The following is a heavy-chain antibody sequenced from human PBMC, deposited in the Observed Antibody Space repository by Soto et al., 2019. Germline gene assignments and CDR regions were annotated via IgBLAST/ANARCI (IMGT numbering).Heavy chain of an antibody. Sequence: EVQLVESGGGLVQPGGSLRLSCAASGFTFSDHYMDWVRQAPGKGLEWVGRTRNKANSYTTEYAASVKGRFTISRDDSKTSLYLQMNSLKTEDTAVYYCVSDASMRGSFDYWGQGILVTVSS. CDR2: TRNKANSYTT. CDR3: VSDASMRGSFDY. V-gene: IGHV3-72*01. CDR1: GFTFSDHY. J-gene: IGHJ4*02. D-gene: IGHD3-10*01.